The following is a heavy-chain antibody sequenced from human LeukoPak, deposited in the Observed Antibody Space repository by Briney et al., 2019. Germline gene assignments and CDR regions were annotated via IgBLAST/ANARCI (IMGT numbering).Heavy chain of an antibody. D-gene: IGHD3-10*01. CDR1: GFTFDDYA. J-gene: IGHJ6*02. CDR3: AKEVRRITMVRGVIITPDYYYGMDV. V-gene: IGHV3-9*01. Sequence: GGSLRLSCAASGFTFDDYAMHWVRQAPGKGLEWVSGISWNSGSIGYADSVKGRFTISRDNAKNSLYLQMNSLRAEDTALYYCAKEVRRITMVRGVIITPDYYYGMDVWGQGTTVTVSS. CDR2: ISWNSGSI.